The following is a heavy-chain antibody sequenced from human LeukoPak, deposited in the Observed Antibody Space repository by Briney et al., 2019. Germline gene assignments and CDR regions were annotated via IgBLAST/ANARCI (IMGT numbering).Heavy chain of an antibody. J-gene: IGHJ4*02. CDR2: INHSGST. CDR1: GGSFSGYY. CDR3: ARGARIEVVVVAATLAYYFDY. Sequence: SETLSLTCAVYGGSFSGYYWSWIRQPPGKGLELIGEINHSGSTNYNPSLKSRVTISVDTSKNQFSLKLSSVTAADTAVYYCARGARIEVVVVAATLAYYFDYWGQGTLVTVSS. V-gene: IGHV4-34*01. D-gene: IGHD2-15*01.